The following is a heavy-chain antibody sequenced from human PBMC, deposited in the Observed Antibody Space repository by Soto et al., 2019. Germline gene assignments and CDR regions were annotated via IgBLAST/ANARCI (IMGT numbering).Heavy chain of an antibody. CDR3: ALGWPAGAFDI. V-gene: IGHV1-69*13. CDR1: EGTFSSYA. D-gene: IGHD2-21*01. Sequence: SVKVSCKASEGTFSSYAISWVRQAPGQGLEWMGGIIPIFGTANYAQKFQGRVTITADESTSTAYMELSSLRSEDTAVYYCALGWPAGAFDIWGQGTMVTVSS. CDR2: IIPIFGTA. J-gene: IGHJ3*02.